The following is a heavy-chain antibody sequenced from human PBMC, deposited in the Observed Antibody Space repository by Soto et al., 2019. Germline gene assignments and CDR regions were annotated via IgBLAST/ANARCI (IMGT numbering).Heavy chain of an antibody. CDR1: GYTFITYA. V-gene: IGHV1-3*01. J-gene: IGHJ5*01. Sequence: QVQLVQSGAEVMKPGASLRVSCKSSGYTFITYAMHWVRQAPGQRPEWMGWIDPGNGNTKYSQKFQVGVTITSDTSARTVYMELSSLTSEDTAVYYCARDGRVVVPAYWFDFWGQGSLVTVSS. D-gene: IGHD2-15*01. CDR2: IDPGNGNT. CDR3: ARDGRVVVPAYWFDF.